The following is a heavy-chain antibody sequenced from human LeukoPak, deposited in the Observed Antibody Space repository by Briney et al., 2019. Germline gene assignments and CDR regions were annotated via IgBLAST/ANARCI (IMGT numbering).Heavy chain of an antibody. Sequence: GGPLRLSRAASEFTFTTYGKHWVRQAPGKGVEWVAFIYYDGSNIYYADYVKGRFTISRDISKNTLYLQMDSLRAEDTAIYYCARDWKTNSFDYWGQGTLVTVSS. CDR2: IYYDGSNI. J-gene: IGHJ4*02. CDR1: EFTFTTYG. D-gene: IGHD1-1*01. V-gene: IGHV3-33*01. CDR3: ARDWKTNSFDY.